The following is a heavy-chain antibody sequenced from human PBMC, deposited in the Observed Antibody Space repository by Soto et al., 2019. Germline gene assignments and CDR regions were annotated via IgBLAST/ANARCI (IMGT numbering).Heavy chain of an antibody. CDR2: ISYDGSNK. CDR3: ARGPHFDWLYNWFDP. V-gene: IGHV3-30-3*01. CDR1: GFTFSSYA. J-gene: IGHJ5*02. Sequence: GESLKISCAASGFTFSSYAMHWVRQAPGKGLEWVAVISYDGSNKYYADSVKGRFTISRDNSKNTLYLQMNSLRAEDTAVYYCARGPHFDWLYNWFDPWGQGTLVTVSS. D-gene: IGHD3-9*01.